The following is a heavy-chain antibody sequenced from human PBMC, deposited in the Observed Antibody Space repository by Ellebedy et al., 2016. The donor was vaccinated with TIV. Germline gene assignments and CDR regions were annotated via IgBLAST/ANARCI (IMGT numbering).Heavy chain of an antibody. CDR2: IYYSGST. D-gene: IGHD6-19*01. CDR3: RGSSIAVDWDY. V-gene: IGHV4-59*08. Sequence: SETLSLTCTVSGGSISSYYWSWIRQPPGKGLEWIGYIYYSGSTNYNPSLKSRVTISVDTSKNQFSLKLSSVTAADTAVYYCRGSSIAVDWDYWGQGTLVTVSS. J-gene: IGHJ4*02. CDR1: GGSISSYY.